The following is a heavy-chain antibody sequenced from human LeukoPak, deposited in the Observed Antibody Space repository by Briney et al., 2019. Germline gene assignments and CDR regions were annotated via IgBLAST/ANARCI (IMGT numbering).Heavy chain of an antibody. CDR2: IIPIFGTA. D-gene: IGHD6-13*01. J-gene: IGHJ5*02. Sequence: ASVKVSCKASGGTFSSYAISWVRQVPGQGLEWMGGIIPIFGTANYAQKFQGRVTITADESTSTAYMELSSLRSEDTAVYFCASAPRYSSSWPNNWFDPWGQGTLVTVSS. CDR1: GGTFSSYA. V-gene: IGHV1-69*13. CDR3: ASAPRYSSSWPNNWFDP.